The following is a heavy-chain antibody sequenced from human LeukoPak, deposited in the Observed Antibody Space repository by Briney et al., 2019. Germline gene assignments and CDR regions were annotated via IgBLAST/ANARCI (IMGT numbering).Heavy chain of an antibody. Sequence: VSVKVSCKVSGYTLTELSMHWVRQAPGKGLEWMGGFDPEDGETIYAQKFQGRVTMTEDTSTDTAYMELSSLRSEDTAVYYCATAPDTVVTPCSLDYWGQGTLVTVSS. CDR2: FDPEDGET. J-gene: IGHJ4*02. CDR3: ATAPDTVVTPCSLDY. CDR1: GYTLTELS. V-gene: IGHV1-24*01. D-gene: IGHD4-23*01.